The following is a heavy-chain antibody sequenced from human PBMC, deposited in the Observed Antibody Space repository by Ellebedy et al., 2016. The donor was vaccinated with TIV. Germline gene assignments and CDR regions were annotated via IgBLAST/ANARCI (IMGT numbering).Heavy chain of an antibody. V-gene: IGHV3-23*01. Sequence: PGGSLRLSCAASGFTFSDNAMGWVRQAPGKGLEWVSSISHSGVSTYYPDSAKGRFTISRDNSKNTLYLQMNSLRAEDAALYYCARTSTMTTFGASDFWGQGTMVTVSS. CDR3: ARTSTMTTFGASDF. CDR1: GFTFSDNA. CDR2: ISHSGVST. D-gene: IGHD3-16*01. J-gene: IGHJ3*01.